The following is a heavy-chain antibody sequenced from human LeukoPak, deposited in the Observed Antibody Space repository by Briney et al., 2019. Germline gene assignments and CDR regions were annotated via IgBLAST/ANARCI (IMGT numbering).Heavy chain of an antibody. CDR3: ARDLAYSRLDY. Sequence: GGSLRLSCAVSGLTFSSSWMDWVRQAPGKGLEWVASINPDGNKKYSADSVKGRFTISRDSAENSLYLQMNSLRVEDTAFYYCARDLAYSRLDYWGQGMLVTVSS. J-gene: IGHJ4*02. CDR1: GLTFSSSW. V-gene: IGHV3-7*01. D-gene: IGHD5-18*01. CDR2: INPDGNKK.